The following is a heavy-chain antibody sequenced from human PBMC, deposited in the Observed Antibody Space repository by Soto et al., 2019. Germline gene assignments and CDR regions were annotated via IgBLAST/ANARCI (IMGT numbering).Heavy chain of an antibody. CDR2: VYYSGST. D-gene: IGHD3-16*01. Sequence: SETLSLTCDVSGGSFSDNYWTWIRQVPGKGLEWIGYVYYSGSTNYNPSLKSRVTISVDTSKQQFSLKLTSVTAADTALYYCAAGTLGAVWTPLDDWGQGILVTVSS. CDR1: GGSFSDNY. J-gene: IGHJ4*02. V-gene: IGHV4-59*12. CDR3: AAGTLGAVWTPLDD.